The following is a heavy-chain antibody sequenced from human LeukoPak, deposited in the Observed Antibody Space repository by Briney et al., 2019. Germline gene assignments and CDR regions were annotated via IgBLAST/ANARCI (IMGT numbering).Heavy chain of an antibody. CDR2: IYHSGNT. CDR1: GYSISSGYY. V-gene: IGHV4-38-2*02. D-gene: IGHD3-22*01. J-gene: IGHJ4*02. CDR3: ARDLNTYYYDSSGSGSGFDY. Sequence: SETLSLTCTVSGYSISSGYYWGWIRQPPGKGLEWIGSIYHSGNTYYNPSLKSRVTISVDTSKNQFSLKLSSVTAADTAVYYCARDLNTYYYDSSGSGSGFDYWGQGTLVTVSS.